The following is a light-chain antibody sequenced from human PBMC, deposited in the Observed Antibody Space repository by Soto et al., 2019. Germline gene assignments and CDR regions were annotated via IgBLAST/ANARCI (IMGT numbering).Light chain of an antibody. CDR3: SSYTSSSTRV. V-gene: IGLV2-14*01. Sequence: QSALTQPASGSGSPGQSITISCTGTSIDVGAYDFVPWYQHHPDKAPKPIIYEISNRPSGVSNRSSGSRSVNTATLTISGLQAEDEADYYCSSYTSSSTRVFGTGT. CDR1: SIDVGAYDF. J-gene: IGLJ1*01. CDR2: EIS.